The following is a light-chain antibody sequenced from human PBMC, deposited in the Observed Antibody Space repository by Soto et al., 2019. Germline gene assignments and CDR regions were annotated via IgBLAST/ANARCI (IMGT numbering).Light chain of an antibody. CDR3: QQYNSFLHT. Sequence: DIQITQSPSSVSASVGDRVTLTGRASQDIDVWLAGYQQKPGKPPNLLILGASSLQSGVTLRFSGSGSGTEFTLPISSLQPEDFGTYYCQQYNSFLHTFGQGAKVNIK. CDR2: GAS. V-gene: IGKV1-12*01. CDR1: QDIDVW. J-gene: IGKJ2*01.